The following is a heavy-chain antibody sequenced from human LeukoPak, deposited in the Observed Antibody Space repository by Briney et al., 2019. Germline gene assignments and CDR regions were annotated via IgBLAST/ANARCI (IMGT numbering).Heavy chain of an antibody. CDR2: INPSGDST. CDR3: ARGLTGDEDY. Sequence: EWMGIINPSGDSTSYAQKFQGRVTITRDTSASTAYMELSSLRSEDTAVYYCARGLTGDEDYWGQGTLVTVSS. V-gene: IGHV1-46*01. J-gene: IGHJ4*02. D-gene: IGHD7-27*01.